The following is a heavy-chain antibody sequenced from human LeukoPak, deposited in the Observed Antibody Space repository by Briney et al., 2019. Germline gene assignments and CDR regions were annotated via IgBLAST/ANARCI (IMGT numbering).Heavy chain of an antibody. CDR1: GGSISSYY. CDR2: IYYSGST. CDR3: ARKIGAFDI. V-gene: IGHV4-59*01. Sequence: SETLSLPCTVSGGSISSYYWSWIGQPPGKGLEWIGYIYYSGSTNYNPSLKSRVTISVDRSKNQFSLKLSSVTAADTAVYYFARKIGAFDIWRQGTMVTVSS. J-gene: IGHJ3*02.